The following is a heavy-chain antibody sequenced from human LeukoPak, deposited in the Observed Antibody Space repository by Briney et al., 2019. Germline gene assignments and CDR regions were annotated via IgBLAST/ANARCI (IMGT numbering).Heavy chain of an antibody. CDR3: ARVPNLRITIFGVVPNGMDV. V-gene: IGHV1-18*01. CDR1: GYTFTSYG. D-gene: IGHD3-3*01. CDR2: ISAYNGNT. J-gene: IGHJ6*02. Sequence: ASVKVSCKASGYTFTSYGISWVRQAPGQGLEWMGWISAYNGNTNYAQKLQGGVTMTTDTSTSTAYMELRSLRSDDTAVYYCARVPNLRITIFGVVPNGMDVWGQGTTVTVSS.